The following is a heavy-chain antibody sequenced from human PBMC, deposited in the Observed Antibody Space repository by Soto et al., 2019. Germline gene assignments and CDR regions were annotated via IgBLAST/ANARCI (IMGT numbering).Heavy chain of an antibody. Sequence: QITLKESGPTLVKPTQTLTLTCTFSGFSLSTRGVAVAWIRQPPGKALEWLALIYWDDDKRYSPSLKNRLTITKDTSKNQVVLAINDVDPVDTATSYCAHDSTDWYDMDVWGQGTTVTVSS. CDR2: IYWDDDK. J-gene: IGHJ6*02. V-gene: IGHV2-5*02. D-gene: IGHD3-22*01. CDR3: AHDSTDWYDMDV. CDR1: GFSLSTRGVA.